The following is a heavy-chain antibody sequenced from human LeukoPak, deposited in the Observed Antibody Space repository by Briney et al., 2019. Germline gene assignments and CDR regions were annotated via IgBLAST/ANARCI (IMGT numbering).Heavy chain of an antibody. J-gene: IGHJ4*02. D-gene: IGHD2-15*01. CDR1: GFTFSDHY. CDR3: ARAWAAGKHYVGY. Sequence: GGTLRLSCAASGFTFSDHYMDWVRQAPGKGLEWVGRSRNKARGYTTEYAASVKGRFTISRDDSKNSVFLQMNSLKNEDTAVYYCARAWAAGKHYVGYWGQGTLVTVSS. CDR2: SRNKARGYTT. V-gene: IGHV3-72*01.